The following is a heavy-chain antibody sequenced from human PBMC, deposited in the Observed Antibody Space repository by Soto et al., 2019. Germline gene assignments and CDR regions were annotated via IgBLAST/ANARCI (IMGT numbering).Heavy chain of an antibody. CDR3: ARADWADKARFDP. J-gene: IGHJ5*02. D-gene: IGHD2-21*01. V-gene: IGHV4-31*03. CDR1: GGSLSSGDYY. Sequence: SETLSLTCIVSGGSLSSGDYYWSWLRQHTGKGLEWIGYITYSGSTYYNPSLKSRVTISIDTSNNQFSLKLNSVTAEDTAVYYCARADWADKARFDPWGQGTLVTVSS. CDR2: ITYSGST.